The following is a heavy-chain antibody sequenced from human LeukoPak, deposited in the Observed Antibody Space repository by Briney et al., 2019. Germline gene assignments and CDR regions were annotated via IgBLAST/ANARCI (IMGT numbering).Heavy chain of an antibody. V-gene: IGHV3-30-3*01. D-gene: IGHD2-2*01. J-gene: IGHJ4*02. CDR2: ISYDGSNK. Sequence: PGGSLRLSCAASGFTFSSYTMHWVPQAPGKGLEWVAVISYDGSNKYYADSVKGRFTISRDNSKNTLYLQMNSLRAEDTAVYYCAGRVVPAAPIDYWGQGTLVTVSS. CDR1: GFTFSSYT. CDR3: AGRVVPAAPIDY.